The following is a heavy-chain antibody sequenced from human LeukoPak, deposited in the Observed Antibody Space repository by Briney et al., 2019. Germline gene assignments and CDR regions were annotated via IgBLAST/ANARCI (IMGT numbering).Heavy chain of an antibody. CDR2: IYYSGST. Sequence: SQTLSLTCTVSGGSLSSGGYYWRWIRQPPGEGLEWIGYIYYSGSTYYHPSLKSRVTISLDTSKNQFSLKLSSVTAADTAVYYCARVTTVTTSFHFDYWGQGTLVTVSS. V-gene: IGHV4-30-4*01. CDR3: ARVTTVTTSFHFDY. J-gene: IGHJ4*02. D-gene: IGHD4-17*01. CDR1: GGSLSSGGYY.